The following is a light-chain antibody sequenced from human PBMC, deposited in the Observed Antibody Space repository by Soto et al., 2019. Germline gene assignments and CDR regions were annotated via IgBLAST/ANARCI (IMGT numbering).Light chain of an antibody. V-gene: IGKV3-15*01. CDR1: QSVSSN. CDR3: QQYNNWPPMA. Sequence: EIVMTQSPATLSVSPGERATLSCRASQSVSSNLAWYQQKPGQAPRLLIYGASTRATGIPARFSGSGSGTEFTLTISSLQSEDFAVYYCQQYNNWPPMAFGPWTKVEIK. J-gene: IGKJ1*01. CDR2: GAS.